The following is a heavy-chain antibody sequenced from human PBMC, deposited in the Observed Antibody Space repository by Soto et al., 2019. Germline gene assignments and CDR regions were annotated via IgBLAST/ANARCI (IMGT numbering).Heavy chain of an antibody. CDR2: ISGSGGST. CDR3: AKGGYSSSWYFFYFDY. V-gene: IGHV3-23*01. J-gene: IGHJ4*02. D-gene: IGHD6-13*01. CDR1: GFTFSSYA. Sequence: GGSLRLSCAASGFTFSSYAMSWVRQAPGKGLEWVSAISGSGGSTYYADSVKGRFTISRDNSKNTLYLQMNSLRAEDTAVYYCAKGGYSSSWYFFYFDYWGQGTLVTVSS.